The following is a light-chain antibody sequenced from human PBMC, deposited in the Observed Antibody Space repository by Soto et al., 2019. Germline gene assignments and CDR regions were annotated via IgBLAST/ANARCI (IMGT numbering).Light chain of an antibody. CDR2: DAS. J-gene: IGKJ5*01. CDR1: QDIRTY. CDR3: QQYDNLPLI. V-gene: IGKV1-33*01. Sequence: IQMTQSPSSLSASVGDRVTITCQATQDIRTYLNWYQQKPGKAPKLLIYDASSLETGVPSRFSGSGSGTDFTLTISSLQPEDFATYYCQQYDNLPLIFGQGTRLEIK.